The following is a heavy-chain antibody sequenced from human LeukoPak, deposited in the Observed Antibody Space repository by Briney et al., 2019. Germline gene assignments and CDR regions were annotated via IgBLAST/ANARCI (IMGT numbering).Heavy chain of an antibody. V-gene: IGHV1-8*01. D-gene: IGHD2-2*01. CDR2: MNPNSGNT. CDR1: GYTFTSYD. Sequence: ASVRVSCKASGYTFTSYDINWVRQATGQGLEWMGWMNPNSGNTGYAQKFQGRVTMTRNTSISTAYMELSSLRSEDTAVYYCARIGYCSSTSCYDYWGQGTLVTVSS. J-gene: IGHJ4*02. CDR3: ARIGYCSSTSCYDY.